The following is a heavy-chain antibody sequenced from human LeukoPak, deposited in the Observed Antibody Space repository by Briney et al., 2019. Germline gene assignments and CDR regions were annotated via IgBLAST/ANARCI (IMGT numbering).Heavy chain of an antibody. D-gene: IGHD3-22*01. V-gene: IGHV3-74*01. CDR1: GFTFSSYW. Sequence: GSLRLSCAAPGFTFSSYWMHWVRQAPGKGLGWVSRIYSDGSSTSYADSVKDRFTISRDNAKNTLYLQMNSLRAEDTAVYYCAAPPPRSYYYDSSGQLDYWGQGTLVTVSS. CDR3: AAPPPRSYYYDSSGQLDY. J-gene: IGHJ4*02. CDR2: IYSDGSST.